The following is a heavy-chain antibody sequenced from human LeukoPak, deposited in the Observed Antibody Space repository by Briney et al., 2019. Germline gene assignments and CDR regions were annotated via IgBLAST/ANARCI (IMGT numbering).Heavy chain of an antibody. CDR3: ARDGGAGRIYYYGMDV. CDR2: ISGSGSSA. J-gene: IGHJ6*02. D-gene: IGHD3-10*01. V-gene: IGHV3-23*01. Sequence: PGGSLRLSCAASGFTFSIYAMSWVRQAPGKGLEWVSAISGSGSSAYYADSVKGRFTISRDNSKNTLYLQMNSLRAEDTAVYYCARDGGAGRIYYYGMDVWGQGTTVTVSS. CDR1: GFTFSIYA.